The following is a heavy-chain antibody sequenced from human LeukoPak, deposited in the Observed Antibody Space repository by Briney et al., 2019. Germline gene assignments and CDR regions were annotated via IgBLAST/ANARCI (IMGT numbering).Heavy chain of an antibody. Sequence: LGASVKVSCKASGYTFTSYYMHWVRQAPGQGLEWMGWINPNSGGTNYAQKFQGRVTMTRDTSISTAYMELSRLRSDDTAVYYCARGEGAYWSPDYWGQGTLVTVSS. CDR2: INPNSGGT. V-gene: IGHV1-2*03. D-gene: IGHD3-16*01. CDR1: GYTFTSYY. J-gene: IGHJ4*02. CDR3: ARGEGAYWSPDY.